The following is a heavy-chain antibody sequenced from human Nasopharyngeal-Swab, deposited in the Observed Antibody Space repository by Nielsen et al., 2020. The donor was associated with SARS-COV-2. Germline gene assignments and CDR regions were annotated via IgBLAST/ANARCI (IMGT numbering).Heavy chain of an antibody. D-gene: IGHD5-18*01. CDR3: ARGYSYGLAY. CDR1: GYTFTKHF. V-gene: IGHV1-46*01. Sequence: ASVKVSCKASGYTFTKHFMHWVRQAPGQGLEWMGMINPSGGSTGYARNFQGRVTVTRDTSTSTVYMELSSLSSEDTAVYYCARGYSYGLAYWGQGTLVTVSP. CDR2: INPSGGST. J-gene: IGHJ4*02.